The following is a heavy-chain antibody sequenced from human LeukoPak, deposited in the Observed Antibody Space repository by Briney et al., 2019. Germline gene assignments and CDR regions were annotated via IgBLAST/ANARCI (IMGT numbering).Heavy chain of an antibody. CDR3: AKDPVPGITMVRGVFDY. CDR2: IRYDGSNK. D-gene: IGHD3-10*01. J-gene: IGHJ4*02. V-gene: IGHV3-30*02. Sequence: GGSLRLXCAASGFTFSSYGMHWVRQAPGKGLEWVAFIRYDGSNKYYADSVKGRFTISRDNSKNTLYLQMNSLRAEDTAVYYCAKDPVPGITMVRGVFDYWGQGTLVTVSS. CDR1: GFTFSSYG.